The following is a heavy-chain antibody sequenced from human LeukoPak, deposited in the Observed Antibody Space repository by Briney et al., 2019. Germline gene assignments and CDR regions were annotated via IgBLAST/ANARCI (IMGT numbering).Heavy chain of an antibody. J-gene: IGHJ4*02. V-gene: IGHV4-38-2*02. D-gene: IGHD4-17*01. CDR3: ARFYYGDFNFDY. CDR2: IYQSGST. Sequence: SETLSLTCTVSGYSISGGYYWGWIRQPPGKGLEWIGSIYQSGSTYYNPSLKSRVTISVDTSKNQFSLRLNSVTAADTAMYYCARFYYGDFNFDYWGQGTLVTVSS. CDR1: GYSISGGYY.